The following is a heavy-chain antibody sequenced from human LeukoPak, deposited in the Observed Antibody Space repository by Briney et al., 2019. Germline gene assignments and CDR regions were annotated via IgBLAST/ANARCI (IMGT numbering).Heavy chain of an antibody. J-gene: IGHJ3*02. V-gene: IGHV3-23*01. Sequence: PGGSLRLSCAASGFTFSSYAMSWVRQAPGKGLEWVSAISGSGGSTYYADSVKGRFTISRDNSKNTLYLQMNSLRAEDTAVYYCAKSPVLQARETAAGCYIWGQGTMVTVSS. D-gene: IGHD6-13*01. CDR1: GFTFSSYA. CDR2: ISGSGGST. CDR3: AKSPVLQARETAAGCYI.